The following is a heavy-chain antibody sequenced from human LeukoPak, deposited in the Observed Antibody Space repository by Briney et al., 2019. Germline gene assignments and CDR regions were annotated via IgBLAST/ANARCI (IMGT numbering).Heavy chain of an antibody. V-gene: IGHV3-23*01. D-gene: IGHD5-24*01. CDR3: AKGGTDGYSYH. Sequence: GGTLRLSCAASGFTFSSYGMSWVRQAPGKGLEWVSGISGSGGGTYYADFVKGRFTISRDNSKNTLYLQMNSLRAEDTAVYYCAKGGTDGYSYHWGQGTLVTVSS. CDR1: GFTFSSYG. J-gene: IGHJ4*02. CDR2: ISGSGGGT.